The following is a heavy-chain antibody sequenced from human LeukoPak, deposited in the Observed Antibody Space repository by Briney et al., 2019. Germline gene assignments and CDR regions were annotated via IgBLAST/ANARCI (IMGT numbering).Heavy chain of an antibody. CDR3: ARSLGGGSYFQPPNWFDP. V-gene: IGHV4-34*01. Sequence: SETLSLTCAVYGGSFSGYYWSWIRQPPGKGLEWIGEINHSGSTNYNPSLKSRVTISVDTSKNQFSLKLSSVTAADTAVYYCARSLGGGSYFQPPNWFDPWGQGTLVTVSS. D-gene: IGHD1-26*01. CDR1: GGSFSGYY. J-gene: IGHJ5*02. CDR2: INHSGST.